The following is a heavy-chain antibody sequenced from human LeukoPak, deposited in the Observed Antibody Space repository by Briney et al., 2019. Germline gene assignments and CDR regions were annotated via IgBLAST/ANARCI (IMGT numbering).Heavy chain of an antibody. V-gene: IGHV3-23*01. D-gene: IGHD3-22*01. CDR2: ISSSGDIT. CDR1: GFTFHNYA. Sequence: PGGSLRLSCAASGFTFHNYAMSWVRQAPRKGLEWVSAISSSGDITFYADSVKGRFTISRDNSRYTLYLQMNSLRAEDAAMYYCAKDRPNYHESNGHYYRRNGDYWGQGTLVTVSS. CDR3: AKDRPNYHESNGHYYRRNGDY. J-gene: IGHJ4*02.